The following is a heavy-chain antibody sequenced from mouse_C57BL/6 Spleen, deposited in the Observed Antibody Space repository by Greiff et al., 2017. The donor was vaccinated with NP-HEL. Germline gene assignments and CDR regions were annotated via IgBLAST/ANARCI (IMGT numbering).Heavy chain of an antibody. CDR3: TRGEDYYAMDY. V-gene: IGHV5-9-1*02. CDR1: GFTFSSYA. CDR2: ISSGGDYI. Sequence: EVHLVESGEGLVKPGGSLKLSCAASGFTFSSYAMSWVRQTPEKRLEWVAYISSGGDYIYYADTVKGRFTISRDNARNTLYLQMSSLKSEDTAMYYCTRGEDYYAMDYWGQGTSVTVSS. J-gene: IGHJ4*01.